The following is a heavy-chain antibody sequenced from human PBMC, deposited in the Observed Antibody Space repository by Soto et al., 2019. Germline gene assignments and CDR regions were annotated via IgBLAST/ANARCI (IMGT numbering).Heavy chain of an antibody. V-gene: IGHV3-53*01. D-gene: IGHD6-19*01. Sequence: PGGSLRLSCAASRFTVGSSYVSWVRQAPGKGLEWVSVIYTGDTPYYADSVKGRFTISRDNSKNTLYLQMNSLRVEDTAVYYCAKDRVSEHSSGWPQGHWGQRTLVTVSS. CDR2: IYTGDTP. CDR3: AKDRVSEHSSGWPQGH. J-gene: IGHJ4*02. CDR1: RFTVGSSY.